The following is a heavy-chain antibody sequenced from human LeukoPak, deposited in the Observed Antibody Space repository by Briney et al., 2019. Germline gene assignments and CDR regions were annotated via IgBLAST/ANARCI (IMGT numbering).Heavy chain of an antibody. J-gene: IGHJ4*02. Sequence: SETLSLTCAVYGGSFSGYYWSWIRQPPGKGLEWIGEINHSGSTNYNPSLKSRVTISVDTSKNQFSLKLSSVTAADTAVYYCARGGPNYYDIEWGQGTLVTVSS. V-gene: IGHV4-34*01. CDR3: ARGGPNYYDIE. D-gene: IGHD3-22*01. CDR1: GGSFSGYY. CDR2: INHSGST.